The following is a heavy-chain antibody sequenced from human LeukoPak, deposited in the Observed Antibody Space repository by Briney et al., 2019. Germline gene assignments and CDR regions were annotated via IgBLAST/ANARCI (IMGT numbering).Heavy chain of an antibody. CDR2: ISYDGSNK. D-gene: IGHD3-9*01. CDR1: GFTFSSYG. J-gene: IGHJ6*03. V-gene: IGHV3-30*03. CDR3: TRGGGILTGYRLGHYYMDV. Sequence: GALRLSCAASGFTFSSYGMHWVRQAPGKGLEWVAVISYDGSNKYYADSVKGRFTISRDNSKNTLYLQMNSLRVEDTAVYYCTRGGGILTGYRLGHYYMDVWGKGTTVTISS.